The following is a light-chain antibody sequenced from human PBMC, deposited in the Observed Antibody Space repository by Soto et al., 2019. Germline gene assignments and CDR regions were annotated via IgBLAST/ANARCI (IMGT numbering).Light chain of an antibody. CDR2: GAS. Sequence: EIVMTQSPATLSLSPGERATLSCRASQSVSSSYLSWYQQKPGQAPRLLIYGASTRATGIPAGFSGSGSGTDFTLTISSLQPEDFAVYYCQQDYNSLTFGGGTKVEIK. V-gene: IGKV3D-7*01. J-gene: IGKJ4*01. CDR1: QSVSSSY. CDR3: QQDYNSLT.